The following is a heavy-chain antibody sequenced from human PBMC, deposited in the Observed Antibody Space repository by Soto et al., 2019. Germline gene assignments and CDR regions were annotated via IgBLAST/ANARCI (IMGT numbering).Heavy chain of an antibody. V-gene: IGHV4-39*01. Sequence: SETLSLTCTVSGGSISSSSYYWGWIRQPPGKGLEWIGSIYYSGSTYYNPSLKSRVTISVETSKNQFYLKLSSVTAADTAVYYCARHEYYDFWGWFDPWGQGTLVTVSS. CDR1: GGSISSSSYY. CDR3: ARHEYYDFWGWFDP. J-gene: IGHJ5*02. D-gene: IGHD3-3*01. CDR2: IYYSGST.